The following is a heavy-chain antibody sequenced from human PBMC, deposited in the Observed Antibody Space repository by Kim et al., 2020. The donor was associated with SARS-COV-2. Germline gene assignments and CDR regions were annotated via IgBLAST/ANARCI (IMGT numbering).Heavy chain of an antibody. D-gene: IGHD2-15*01. V-gene: IGHV4-31*03. CDR3: ARAPSTVVAADYYYYGMDV. CDR2: IYYSGST. Sequence: SETLSLTCTVSGGSISSGGYYWSWIRQHPGKGLEWIGYIYYSGSTYYNPSLKSRVTISVDTSKNQFSLKLSSVTAADTAVYYCARAPSTVVAADYYYYGMDVWGQGTTVTVSS. J-gene: IGHJ6*02. CDR1: GGSISSGGYY.